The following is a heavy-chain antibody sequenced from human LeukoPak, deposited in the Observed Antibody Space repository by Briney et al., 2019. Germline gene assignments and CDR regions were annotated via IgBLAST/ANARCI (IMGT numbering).Heavy chain of an antibody. J-gene: IGHJ3*02. CDR1: AYAFTSYY. CDR3: ARAGRPDAFDI. CDR2: LNPSGSST. V-gene: IGHV1-46*01. Sequence: ASVKVSCKASAYAFTSYYTHWVRQAPGQGLEWMGILNPSGSSTTYAQNFQGRVTTTRDTSTSTVYMELSSLRSEDTAVYYCARAGRPDAFDIWGQGTMVTVSS.